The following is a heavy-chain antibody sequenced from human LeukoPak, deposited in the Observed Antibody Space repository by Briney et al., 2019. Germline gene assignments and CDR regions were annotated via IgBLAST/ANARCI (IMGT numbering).Heavy chain of an antibody. CDR3: ASRLGEYSGYDHT. V-gene: IGHV1-2*02. Sequence: EASVKVSCKASGYTFTGYYMHWVRQAPGQGLEWMGWINPNSGGTNYAQKFQGRVTMTRDTSISTAYIELSRLRSDDTAVYYCASRLGEYSGYDHTWGQGTLVTVSS. J-gene: IGHJ4*02. CDR2: INPNSGGT. CDR1: GYTFTGYY. D-gene: IGHD5-12*01.